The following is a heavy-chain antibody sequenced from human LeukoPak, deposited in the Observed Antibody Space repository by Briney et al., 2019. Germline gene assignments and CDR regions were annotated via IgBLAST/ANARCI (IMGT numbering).Heavy chain of an antibody. Sequence: GASVKVSCKASGYTFTSYAIHWVRQAPGQRLEWLGWINTGNGDTRYPQTFQGRVTITSDTSATTAYLELRSLTSDDTALYYCARLMDNNYDGSAFDYWGQGTLVTVSS. CDR1: GYTFTSYA. CDR2: INTGNGDT. J-gene: IGHJ4*02. CDR3: ARLMDNNYDGSAFDY. D-gene: IGHD3-22*01. V-gene: IGHV1-3*04.